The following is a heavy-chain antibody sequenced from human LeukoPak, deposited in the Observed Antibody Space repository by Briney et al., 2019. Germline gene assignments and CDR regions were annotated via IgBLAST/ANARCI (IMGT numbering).Heavy chain of an antibody. Sequence: GASVKVSCKASGYTFTDYNIHWVRQAPGQGLEWMGWISPNSGGTNYAQKFQGRVTMTRDTSITTAYMELSRLRSDDTAMYYCATVFYLDAFDIWGQGTMVTVSS. V-gene: IGHV1-2*02. D-gene: IGHD3-9*01. J-gene: IGHJ3*02. CDR1: GYTFTDYN. CDR2: ISPNSGGT. CDR3: ATVFYLDAFDI.